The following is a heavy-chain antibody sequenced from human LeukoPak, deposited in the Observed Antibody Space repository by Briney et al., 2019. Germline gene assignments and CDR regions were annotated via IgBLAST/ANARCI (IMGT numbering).Heavy chain of an antibody. CDR3: ARVTFRISYGSGSYYWRWGEFDP. D-gene: IGHD3-10*01. V-gene: IGHV3-7*01. J-gene: IGHJ5*02. CDR2: IKQDGSEK. Sequence: GGSLRLSCAASGFTFSSYWMSWVRQAPGRGLEWVANIKQDGSEKYYVDSVKGRFTISRDNAKNSLYLQMNSLRAEDTAVYYCARVTFRISYGSGSYYWRWGEFDPWGQGTLVTVSS. CDR1: GFTFSSYW.